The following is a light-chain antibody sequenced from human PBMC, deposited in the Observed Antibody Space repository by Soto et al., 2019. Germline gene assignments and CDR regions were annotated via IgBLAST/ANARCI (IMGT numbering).Light chain of an antibody. J-gene: IGKJ4*01. CDR3: QQYFSAPLT. V-gene: IGKV4-1*01. CDR1: QSVLYSSNKKNY. Sequence: DIVMTQSPDSLAVSLGERATINCRSSQSVLYSSNKKNYLAWYHQKPGQPPKLLIYWASTRESGVPDRFSGSGSGTDFTLTISSLQAEDVAVYYCQQYFSAPLTFGGGTKVDIK. CDR2: WAS.